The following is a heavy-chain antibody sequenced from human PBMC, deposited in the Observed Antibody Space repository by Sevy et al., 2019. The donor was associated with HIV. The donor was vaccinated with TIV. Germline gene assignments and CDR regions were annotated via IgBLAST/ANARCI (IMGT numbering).Heavy chain of an antibody. Sequence: QLGGSLRLSCAASGFTFSSYAMSWVRQAPGKGLEWVSGISDSGGKTYYADSVKGRFTISRDNSKNTVYLQMTSLRAEDTAVYYCVKELLLGDTETTGNGWGQGTLVTVSS. V-gene: IGHV3-23*01. D-gene: IGHD4-17*01. CDR1: GFTFSSYA. J-gene: IGHJ4*02. CDR3: VKELLLGDTETTGNG. CDR2: ISDSGGKT.